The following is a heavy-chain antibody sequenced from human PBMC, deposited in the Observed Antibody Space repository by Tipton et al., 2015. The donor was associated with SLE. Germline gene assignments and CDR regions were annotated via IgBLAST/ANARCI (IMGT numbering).Heavy chain of an antibody. CDR1: GFTFSSYL. V-gene: IGHV3-74*01. D-gene: IGHD6-19*01. CDR2: ISRDGSTT. CDR3: GRGVYSESSVGMDV. Sequence: SLRLSCAASGFTFSSYLMHWVRQAPGKGLVWISRISRDGSTTYYTDSVKGRFTISRDNAKNTVYLQMNSLSGDDTAVYYCGRGVYSESSVGMDVWGQGTTVTVSS. J-gene: IGHJ6*02.